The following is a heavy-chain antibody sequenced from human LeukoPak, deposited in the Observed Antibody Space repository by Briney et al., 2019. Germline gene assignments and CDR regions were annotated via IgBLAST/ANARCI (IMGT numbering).Heavy chain of an antibody. J-gene: IGHJ5*02. CDR1: GGSISGGGYY. D-gene: IGHD3-22*01. Sequence: PSETLSLTCTVSGGSISGGGYYWSWIRQHPGKGLEWIGYIYYSGSTYYNPSLKSRVTISVDTSKNQFSLKLSSVTAADTAVYYCARAPRDSSGYVGDNWFDPWGQGTLVTVSS. V-gene: IGHV4-31*03. CDR2: IYYSGST. CDR3: ARAPRDSSGYVGDNWFDP.